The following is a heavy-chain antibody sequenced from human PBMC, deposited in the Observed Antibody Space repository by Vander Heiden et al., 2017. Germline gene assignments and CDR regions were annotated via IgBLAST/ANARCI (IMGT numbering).Heavy chain of an antibody. Sequence: EVQLVESGGGLVKPGRSLRPSCTASGFTCGDYAMRWFRQAPGKGLEWVGFIRSKAYGGTTEYAASVKGRFTISRDDSKSIAYLQMNSLKTEDTAVYYCTRAAIFITIFGVVIDAFDIWGQGTMVTVSS. D-gene: IGHD3-3*01. J-gene: IGHJ3*02. CDR3: TRAAIFITIFGVVIDAFDI. CDR2: IRSKAYGGTT. V-gene: IGHV3-49*05. CDR1: GFTCGDYA.